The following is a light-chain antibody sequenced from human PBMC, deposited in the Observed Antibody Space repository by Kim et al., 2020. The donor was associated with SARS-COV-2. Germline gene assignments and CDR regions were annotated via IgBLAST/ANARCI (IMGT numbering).Light chain of an antibody. J-gene: IGKJ4*01. CDR1: QSVSSK. CDR3: QHYNNWPLG. Sequence: VSPGARATLSCRASQSVSSKLAWFQQKPGQSPRLLMYGASTRATGIPARFSGSGSGTDFTLTISSLQSEDFAVYYCQHYNNWPLGFGGGTKVDIK. V-gene: IGKV3-15*01. CDR2: GAS.